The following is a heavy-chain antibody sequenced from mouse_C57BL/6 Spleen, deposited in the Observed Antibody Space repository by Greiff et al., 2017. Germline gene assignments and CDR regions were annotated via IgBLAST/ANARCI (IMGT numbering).Heavy chain of an antibody. Sequence: VQLQQSGAELVMPGASVKLSCTASGFNIKDYYMHWVKQRTEQGLEWIGRIDPEDGETKYAPKFQGKATIPADTSSTTAYLQLSSLTSEDTAVYYCARGASGNYFGYWGQGTTLTVSS. CDR3: ARGASGNYFGY. V-gene: IGHV14-2*01. D-gene: IGHD6-1*01. CDR1: GFNIKDYY. J-gene: IGHJ2*01. CDR2: IDPEDGET.